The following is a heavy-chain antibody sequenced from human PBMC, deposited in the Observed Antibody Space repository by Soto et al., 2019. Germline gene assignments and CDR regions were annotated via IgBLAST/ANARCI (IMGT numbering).Heavy chain of an antibody. D-gene: IGHD1-26*01. V-gene: IGHV3-23*01. Sequence: GSLRLSCAASGFKFSNYGMSWVRLAPGRGLEWVSVISGSGGGTYSADSVKGRFTISRDNSKNTLYLQMNNLRAEDTAVYYCAKDGPYSGSLSYYFDYWGQGTLVTVSS. CDR3: AKDGPYSGSLSYYFDY. CDR2: ISGSGGGT. CDR1: GFKFSNYG. J-gene: IGHJ4*02.